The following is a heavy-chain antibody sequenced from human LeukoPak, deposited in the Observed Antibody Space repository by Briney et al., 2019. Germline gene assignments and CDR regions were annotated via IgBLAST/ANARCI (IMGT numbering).Heavy chain of an antibody. CDR2: ISTSSSTI. CDR1: GFTLSPYS. V-gene: IGHV3-48*02. CDR3: ARRHGDYVGSFEY. D-gene: IGHD4-17*01. Sequence: GGSLRLSCEASGFTLSPYSMNWVRQAPGKGLEWASYISTSSSTIYYAGSVKGRFTISSDNAKNTVYLQMNSLRDEDTAVYYCARRHGDYVGSFEYWGQGTLVIVSS. J-gene: IGHJ4*02.